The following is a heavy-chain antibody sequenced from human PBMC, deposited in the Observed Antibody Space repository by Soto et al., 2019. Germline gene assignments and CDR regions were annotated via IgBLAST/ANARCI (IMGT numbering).Heavy chain of an antibody. Sequence: QVQLVESGGGVVQPGRSLRLSCAASGFSLTNYAMHWVRLAPGKGLEWVAVISYDGSKKYYADSVGGRFTISRDVSKNTLYLQMNSLRAEDTAPYYCARDASGGDYVPDYWGQGTLVTVSS. CDR2: ISYDGSKK. D-gene: IGHD4-17*01. J-gene: IGHJ4*02. CDR1: GFSLTNYA. CDR3: ARDASGGDYVPDY. V-gene: IGHV3-30-3*01.